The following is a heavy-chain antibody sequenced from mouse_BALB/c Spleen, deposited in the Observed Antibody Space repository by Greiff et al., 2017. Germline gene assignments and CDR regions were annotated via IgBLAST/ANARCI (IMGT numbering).Heavy chain of an antibody. CDR3: ARGPHYYGPYYAMDY. Sequence: EVKLMESGGGLVKPGGSLKLSCAASGFTFSSYAMSWVRQTPEKRLEWVASISSGGSTYYPDSVKGRFTISRDNARNILYLQMSSLRSEDTAMYYCARGPHYYGPYYAMDYWGQGTSVTVSS. CDR1: GFTFSSYA. J-gene: IGHJ4*01. CDR2: ISSGGST. D-gene: IGHD1-2*01. V-gene: IGHV5-6-5*01.